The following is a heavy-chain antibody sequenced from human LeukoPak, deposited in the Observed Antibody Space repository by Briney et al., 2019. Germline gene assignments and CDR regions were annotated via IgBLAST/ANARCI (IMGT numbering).Heavy chain of an antibody. Sequence: GGSLRLSCAASGFTVSSNYMSWVRQAPGKGLEWVSVIYSGGSTYYADSVKGRFTISRDNSKNTLYLQMNSLRAEDTAVHYCARDESGSYYNYWGQGTLVTVSS. J-gene: IGHJ4*02. D-gene: IGHD1-26*01. CDR2: IYSGGST. CDR3: ARDESGSYYNY. CDR1: GFTVSSNY. V-gene: IGHV3-66*02.